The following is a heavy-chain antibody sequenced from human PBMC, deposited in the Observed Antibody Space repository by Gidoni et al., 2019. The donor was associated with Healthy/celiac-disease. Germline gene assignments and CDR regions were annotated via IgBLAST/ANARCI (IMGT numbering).Heavy chain of an antibody. D-gene: IGHD6-13*01. J-gene: IGHJ4*02. CDR2: MKSKTDGGTT. CDR3: TTDASIAAAGKDY. V-gene: IGHV3-15*01. Sequence: EVQLVESGGGLVKPGGSLRLSCAASGFTFRNAWMSWVRQAPGKGLEWVGRMKSKTDGGTTDYAAPVKGRFTISRDDSKNTLYLQMNSLKTEDTAVYYCTTDASIAAAGKDYWGQGTLVTVSS. CDR1: GFTFRNAW.